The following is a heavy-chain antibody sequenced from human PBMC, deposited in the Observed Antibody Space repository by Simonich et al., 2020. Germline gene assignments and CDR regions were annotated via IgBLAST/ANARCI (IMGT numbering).Heavy chain of an antibody. Sequence: QVQLVQSGAEVKKPGASVKVSCKASGYTSTGYYMHWVRQAPGQGLEGRGWINPNSGGTNYAQKFQGRVTMTRDTSISTAYMELSRLRSDDTAVYYCARVEYSSSGYFDLWGRGTLVTVSS. CDR1: GYTSTGYY. V-gene: IGHV1-2*02. D-gene: IGHD6-6*01. CDR2: INPNSGGT. J-gene: IGHJ2*01. CDR3: ARVEYSSSGYFDL.